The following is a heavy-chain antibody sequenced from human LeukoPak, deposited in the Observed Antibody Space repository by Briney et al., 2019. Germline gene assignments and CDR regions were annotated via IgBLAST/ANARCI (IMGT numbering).Heavy chain of an antibody. CDR1: GGTFSSYA. CDR2: IISIFGTA. Sequence: ASVKVSCKASGGTFSSYAISWVRQAPGQGLEWMGGIISIFGTANYAQKFQGRVTITADESTSTAYMELSSLRSGDTAVYYCARVVTRLREGDYYYDLDVWGQGTTVTVSS. D-gene: IGHD3-16*01. V-gene: IGHV1-69*13. CDR3: ARVVTRLREGDYYYDLDV. J-gene: IGHJ6*02.